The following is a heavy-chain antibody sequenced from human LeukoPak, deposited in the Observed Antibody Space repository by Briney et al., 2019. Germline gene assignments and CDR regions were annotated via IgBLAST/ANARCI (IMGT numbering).Heavy chain of an antibody. J-gene: IGHJ6*03. D-gene: IGHD6-19*01. CDR2: ISRNGGST. Sequence: GGPLRLSCAASGFTFSSYAMHWVRQAPGKGLEYVSAISRNGGSTYYANSVKGRFTISRDNSKHTLYLQMGSLRAEDMAVYYCARDKRYSSGWYSRTSYYYYYMDVWGKGTTVTISS. V-gene: IGHV3-64*01. CDR3: ARDKRYSSGWYSRTSYYYYYMDV. CDR1: GFTFSSYA.